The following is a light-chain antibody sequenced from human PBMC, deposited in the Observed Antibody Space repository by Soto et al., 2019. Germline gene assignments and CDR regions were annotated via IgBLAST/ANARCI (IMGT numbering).Light chain of an antibody. J-gene: IGKJ5*01. V-gene: IGKV3-11*01. CDR2: DAS. CDR3: QQYGSSPLIS. CDR1: QSVSNF. Sequence: EIVLTQSPATLSLSPGERATLSCRPSQSVSNFLAWYQQKPGQAPRLLIYDASDRATGIPVRFSGSGSGTDFTLTISSLEPEDFAVYYCQQYGSSPLISFGQGTRLEIK.